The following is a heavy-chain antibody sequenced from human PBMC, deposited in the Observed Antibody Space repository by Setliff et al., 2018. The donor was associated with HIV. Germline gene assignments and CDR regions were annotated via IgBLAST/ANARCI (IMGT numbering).Heavy chain of an antibody. CDR1: GVSISDNNW. J-gene: IGHJ4*02. CDR2: AYHRGNT. V-gene: IGHV4-4*02. Sequence: PSETLSLTCAVSGVSISDNNWWSWVRQPPGKGLEWIGEAYHRGNTNYNPSLKSRVTMSVDKSLNQVSLKLSSVTAADTAVYFCARLDWFSKNFDFWGQGTLVTVSS. D-gene: IGHD3-3*01. CDR3: ARLDWFSKNFDF.